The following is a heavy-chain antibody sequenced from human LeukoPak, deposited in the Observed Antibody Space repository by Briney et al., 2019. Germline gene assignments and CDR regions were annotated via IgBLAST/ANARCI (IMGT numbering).Heavy chain of an antibody. CDR3: AKGAYDYIEIAYFDS. V-gene: IGHV3-23*01. J-gene: IGHJ4*02. CDR2: LIGSSGST. D-gene: IGHD5-12*01. CDR1: GFTSTKYA. Sequence: GGSLRLSCAASGFTSTKYAMNWVRQAPGKGLEWVSVLIGSSGSTDYADSVKGRFTMSRVISKNTLFLQMNSLRAEDTAIYYCAKGAYDYIEIAYFDSWGQGTLVTVSS.